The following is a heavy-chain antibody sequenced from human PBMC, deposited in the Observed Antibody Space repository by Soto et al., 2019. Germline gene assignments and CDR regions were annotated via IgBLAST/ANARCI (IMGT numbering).Heavy chain of an antibody. CDR3: ARGKGTHKY. D-gene: IGHD3-10*01. J-gene: IGHJ4*02. Sequence: PSETLSRTCTVSGVTLSGYCWSWIRQTPGKTLEWIGCIYFNGTTNYNPSLKSRVTISLDMSKNQFSLKLRSVTATDTAVYHCARGKGTHKYWGRGTLVTVSS. V-gene: IGHV4-59*01. CDR2: IYFNGTT. CDR1: GVTLSGYC.